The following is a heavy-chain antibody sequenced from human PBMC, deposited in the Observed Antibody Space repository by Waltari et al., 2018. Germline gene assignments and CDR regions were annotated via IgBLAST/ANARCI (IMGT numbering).Heavy chain of an antibody. CDR2: INHSGST. Sequence: QVQLQQWGAGLLKPSETLSLTCAVYGGSFSGYYWSWIRQPPGKGLEWIGEINHSGSTNYNPSLKSRGTIAVDTSKNQFSLKLSSVTAADTAVYYCARAQGPNSPLVAVNDYGDYGVYYWGQGTLVTVSS. D-gene: IGHD4-17*01. CDR1: GGSFSGYY. CDR3: ARAQGPNSPLVAVNDYGDYGVYY. V-gene: IGHV4-34*01. J-gene: IGHJ4*02.